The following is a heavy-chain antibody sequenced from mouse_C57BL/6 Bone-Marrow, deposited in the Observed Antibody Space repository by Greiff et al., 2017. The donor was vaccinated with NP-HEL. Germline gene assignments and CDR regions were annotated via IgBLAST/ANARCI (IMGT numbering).Heavy chain of an antibody. CDR1: GYSITSGYY. Sequence: EVKLQQSGPGLVKPSQSLSLTCSVTGYSITSGYYWNWIRQFPGNKLEWMGYISYDGSNNYNPSLKNRISITRDTSKNQFFLKLNSVTTEDTATYYCAMYGSSYGWYFDVWGTGTTVTVSS. D-gene: IGHD1-1*01. V-gene: IGHV3-6*01. CDR3: AMYGSSYGWYFDV. CDR2: ISYDGSN. J-gene: IGHJ1*03.